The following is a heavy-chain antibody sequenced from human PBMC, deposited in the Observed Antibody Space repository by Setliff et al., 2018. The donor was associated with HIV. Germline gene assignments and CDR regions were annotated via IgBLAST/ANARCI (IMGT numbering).Heavy chain of an antibody. CDR2: IYHSGST. CDR1: GYSISSGYF. Sequence: SETLSLTCGVSGYSISSGYFWGWIRQPPGKGLGWIGSIYHSGSTYCNPSLKSRVTISLDTSKNQFSLKLTSVTAADTAVYYCARLRISGWDLDYWGQGTLVTVSS. D-gene: IGHD6-19*01. J-gene: IGHJ4*02. V-gene: IGHV4-38-2*01. CDR3: ARLRISGWDLDY.